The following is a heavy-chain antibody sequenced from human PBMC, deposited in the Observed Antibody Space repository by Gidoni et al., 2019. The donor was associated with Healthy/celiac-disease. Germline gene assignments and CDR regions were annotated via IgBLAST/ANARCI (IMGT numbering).Heavy chain of an antibody. CDR1: GYTLTSHY. J-gene: IGHJ4*02. CDR2: INPSGGST. V-gene: IGHV1-46*04. D-gene: IGHD3-22*01. CDR3: AREARPYSSGYRYYFDY. Sequence: QVQLVQSGAEVKKPGASVKVSCKASGYTLTSHYMHWVRQAPGQGLEWMGIINPSGGSTSYAQKLQGRVTMTRDTSTSTVYMELSSLRSEDTAVYYCAREARPYSSGYRYYFDYWGQGTLVTVSS.